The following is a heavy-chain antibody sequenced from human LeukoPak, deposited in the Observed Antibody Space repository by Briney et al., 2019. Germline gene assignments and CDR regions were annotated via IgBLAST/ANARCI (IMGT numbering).Heavy chain of an antibody. D-gene: IGHD6-13*01. CDR2: ISSSSSYI. CDR1: GFTLSSYA. V-gene: IGHV3-21*01. J-gene: IGHJ4*02. Sequence: GGSLRLSCAASGFTLSSYAMSWVRQAPGKGLEWVSSISSSSSYIYYADSVKGRFTISRDNAKNSLYLQMNSLRAEDTAVYYCAKDSLAAAYYFDYWGQGTLVTVSS. CDR3: AKDSLAAAYYFDY.